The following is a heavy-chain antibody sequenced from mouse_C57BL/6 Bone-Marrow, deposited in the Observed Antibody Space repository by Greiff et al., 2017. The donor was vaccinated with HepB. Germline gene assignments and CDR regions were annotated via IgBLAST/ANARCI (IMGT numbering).Heavy chain of an antibody. J-gene: IGHJ1*03. CDR3: ARDYYGSPGWYFDV. CDR2: ISYDGSN. V-gene: IGHV3-6*01. D-gene: IGHD1-1*01. Sequence: ESGPGLVKPSQSLSLTCSVPGYSITSGYYWNWIRQFPGNKLEWMGYISYDGSNNYNPSLKNRISITRDTSKNQFFLKLNSVTTEDTATYYCARDYYGSPGWYFDVWGTGTTVTVSS. CDR1: GYSITSGYY.